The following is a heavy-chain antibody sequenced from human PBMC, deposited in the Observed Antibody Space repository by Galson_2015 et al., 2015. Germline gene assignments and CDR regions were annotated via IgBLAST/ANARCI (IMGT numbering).Heavy chain of an antibody. V-gene: IGHV5-51*01. CDR3: AKHGDSSSYGMDV. D-gene: IGHD6-6*01. J-gene: IGHJ6*02. CDR1: GYKFTTYS. Sequence: KVSCKGSGYKFTTYSISWVRQMPGRGLEWMGIVYPIDSDTRYSPSFEGQVTISVDKSTNTAYLQWNSLKASDTAMYYCAKHGDSSSYGMDVWGQGTMVTVSS. CDR2: VYPIDSDT.